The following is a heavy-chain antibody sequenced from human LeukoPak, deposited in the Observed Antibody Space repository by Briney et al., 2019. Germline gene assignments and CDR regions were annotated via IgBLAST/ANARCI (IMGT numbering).Heavy chain of an antibody. CDR1: GFTFSSYS. CDR2: IISDASST. CDR3: TRGPLGTGEIDY. J-gene: IGHJ4*02. Sequence: PGGSLRLSCAASGFTFSSYSMNWVRQAPGKGLVWVSRIISDASSTLYADSVRGRFTISRDNAKNTLYLQMNSLRVEDTAVYYCTRGPLGTGEIDYWGQGTLVTVSS. V-gene: IGHV3-74*01. D-gene: IGHD1-14*01.